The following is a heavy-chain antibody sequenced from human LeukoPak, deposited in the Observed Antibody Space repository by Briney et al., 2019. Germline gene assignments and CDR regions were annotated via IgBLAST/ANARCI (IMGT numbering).Heavy chain of an antibody. CDR3: AKDRSSGWLYDAFDI. J-gene: IGHJ3*02. Sequence: GGSLRLSCAASGFTFSSYAMSRVRQAPGKGLEWVSAISGSGGSTYYADSVKGRFTISRDNSKNTLYLQMNSLRAEDTAVYYCAKDRSSGWLYDAFDIWGQGTMVTVSS. CDR1: GFTFSSYA. CDR2: ISGSGGST. D-gene: IGHD6-19*01. V-gene: IGHV3-23*01.